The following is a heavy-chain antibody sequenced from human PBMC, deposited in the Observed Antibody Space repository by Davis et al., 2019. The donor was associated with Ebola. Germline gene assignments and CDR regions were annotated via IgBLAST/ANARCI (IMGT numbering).Heavy chain of an antibody. CDR1: GYTFTSYG. CDR2: ISVNNGNT. D-gene: IGHD1-26*01. CDR3: ATSGATSPFYAMDV. V-gene: IGHV1-18*01. J-gene: IGHJ6*02. Sequence: ASVKVSCKASGYTFTSYGISWVRQAPGQGLEWMGWISVNNGNTNYAQKLQGRVTMTTDTSTSTAYMELRSLRSDDTAVYYCATSGATSPFYAMDVWGQGTTVTVSS.